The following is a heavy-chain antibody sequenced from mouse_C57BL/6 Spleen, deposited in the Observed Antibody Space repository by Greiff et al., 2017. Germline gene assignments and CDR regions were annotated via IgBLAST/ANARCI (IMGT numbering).Heavy chain of an antibody. V-gene: IGHV2-4*01. Sequence: QVQLQQSGPGLVQPSQSLSITCTVSGFSLTSYGVHWVRQPPGKGLEWLGVIWSGGSTDYNAAFISRLSISKDNSKSQVFFKMNILQADDTAIYYCATSYYYGSSYGAYWGQGTLVTVSA. CDR2: IWSGGST. D-gene: IGHD1-1*01. J-gene: IGHJ3*01. CDR3: ATSYYYGSSYGAY. CDR1: GFSLTSYG.